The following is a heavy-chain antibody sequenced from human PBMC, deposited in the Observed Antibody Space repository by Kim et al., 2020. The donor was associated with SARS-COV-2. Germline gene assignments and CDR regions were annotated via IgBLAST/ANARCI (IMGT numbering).Heavy chain of an antibody. V-gene: IGHV4-34*01. CDR3: ARGSCSSTSCYNYYYYYGMDV. CDR1: GGSFSGYY. CDR2: INHSGST. D-gene: IGHD2-2*02. J-gene: IGHJ6*02. Sequence: SETLSLTCAVYGGSFSGYYWSWIRQPPGKGLEWIGEINHSGSTNYNPSLKSRVTISVDTSKNQFSLKLSSVTAADTAVYYCARGSCSSTSCYNYYYYYGMDVWGQGTMVTVSS.